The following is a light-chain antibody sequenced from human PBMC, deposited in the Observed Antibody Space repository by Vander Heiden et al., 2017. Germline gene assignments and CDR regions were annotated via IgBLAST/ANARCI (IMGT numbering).Light chain of an antibody. CDR1: SSDVGGYNY. CDR2: DVS. CDR3: TSYTSRTTWV. J-gene: IGLJ2*01. V-gene: IGLV2-14*03. Sequence: QSTLTQPASVSGSPGQSLNISRTRTSSDVGGYNYVSWYQQHPGKAPKVMIYDVSNRPSGVSNRFSGSKSGNTASLTISGLQAEDEADYYCTSYTSRTTWVFGGGTKLTVL.